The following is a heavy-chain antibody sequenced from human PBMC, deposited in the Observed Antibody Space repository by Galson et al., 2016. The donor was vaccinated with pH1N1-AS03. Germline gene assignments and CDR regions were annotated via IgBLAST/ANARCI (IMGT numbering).Heavy chain of an antibody. J-gene: IGHJ3*02. CDR1: GYTFSTYG. V-gene: IGHV1-18*04. CDR2: IRGYDDDT. Sequence: SVKVSCKASGYTFSTYGVSWVRQAPGQGLEWMGWIRGYDDDTNYAQNVDGRVTMTTDKSKSTLYMELRSLRSDDTAVYYCARDRGFRPDTFDIWGQGTWVTVSS. D-gene: IGHD2-15*01. CDR3: ARDRGFRPDTFDI.